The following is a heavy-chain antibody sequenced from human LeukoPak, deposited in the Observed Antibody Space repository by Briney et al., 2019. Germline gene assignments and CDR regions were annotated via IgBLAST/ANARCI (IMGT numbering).Heavy chain of an antibody. CDR3: AKDYDSSGPDYFDY. CDR2: IKQDGSEK. CDR1: GFTFSSYW. J-gene: IGHJ4*02. Sequence: GGSLRLSCAASGFTFSSYWMSWVRQAPGKGLEWVANIKQDGSEKYYVDSVKGRFTISRDNAKNSLYLQMNSLRAEDTAVYYCAKDYDSSGPDYFDYWGQGTLVTVSS. D-gene: IGHD3-22*01. V-gene: IGHV3-7*01.